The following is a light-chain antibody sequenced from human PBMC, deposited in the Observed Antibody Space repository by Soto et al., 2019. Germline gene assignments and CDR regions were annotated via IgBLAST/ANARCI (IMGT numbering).Light chain of an antibody. CDR3: CSFSGNTYV. J-gene: IGLJ1*01. Sequence: QSVLTQPRSVSGSPGQSVTISCTGTSSDVGGYNSVSWYQQHPGKAPKFIIYGVSERPSGVPDRFSGSKSGNKASLTISGLQAEDEADYYCCSFSGNTYVFGTGTKLTVL. V-gene: IGLV2-11*01. CDR1: SSDVGGYNS. CDR2: GVS.